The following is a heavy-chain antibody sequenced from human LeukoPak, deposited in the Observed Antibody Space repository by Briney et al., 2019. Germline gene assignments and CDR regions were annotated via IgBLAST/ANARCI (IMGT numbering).Heavy chain of an antibody. CDR2: IYASGNT. D-gene: IGHD6-6*01. Sequence: SETLSLTCTVSGGSISTYDWSWIRQPAGKGLEWIGHIYASGNTNYNPSLKSRVTVSLDTSKNQFSLKLTSVTAADTAVYYCAREYSSSSGKNAFDIWGQGTMVTVSS. V-gene: IGHV4-4*07. CDR1: GGSISTYD. CDR3: AREYSSSSGKNAFDI. J-gene: IGHJ3*02.